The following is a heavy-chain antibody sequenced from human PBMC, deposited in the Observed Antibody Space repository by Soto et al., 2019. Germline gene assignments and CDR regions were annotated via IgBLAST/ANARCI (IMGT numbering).Heavy chain of an antibody. CDR2: IYHSGST. J-gene: IGHJ5*02. CDR3: ARAYSSSWVWFDP. CDR1: RGSNRSGTYS. D-gene: IGHD6-13*01. V-gene: IGHV4-30-2*01. Sequence: PSETHSLTCSLSRGSNRSGTYSSILHRQPPGKGLEWIGYIYHSGSTYYNPSLKSRVTISVDRSKNQFSLKLSSVTAADTAVYYCARAYSSSWVWFDPWGQGTLVTVSS.